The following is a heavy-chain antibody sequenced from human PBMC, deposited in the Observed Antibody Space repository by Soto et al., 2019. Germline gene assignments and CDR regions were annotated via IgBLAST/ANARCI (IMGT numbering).Heavy chain of an antibody. J-gene: IGHJ6*02. V-gene: IGHV4-4*02. D-gene: IGHD1-26*01. Sequence: QVQLQESGPGLVKPSGTLSLTCAVSGGSISSSNWWSWVRQPPGKGLEWIGEIYHSGSTNYNPSLNRRVTISVDKSKNQCSLKLRSVTAAGTAVYYCARVSGSYYYGMDVWGQGTTVTVSS. CDR1: GGSISSSNW. CDR2: IYHSGST. CDR3: ARVSGSYYYGMDV.